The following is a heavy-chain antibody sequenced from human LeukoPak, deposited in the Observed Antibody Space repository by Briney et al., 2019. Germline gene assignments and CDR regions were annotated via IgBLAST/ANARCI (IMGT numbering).Heavy chain of an antibody. Sequence: GGSLRLSCAASGFSFSSYEINGVRQAPRKGLEWVSYIGSSGSTVYYADSVKGRFTISRDNAKKSLYLQMNSLRVEDTAVYYCARDTLLYADSPDAFDVWGQGTMVTISS. CDR1: GFSFSSYE. CDR2: IGSSGSTV. D-gene: IGHD4-17*01. CDR3: ARDTLLYADSPDAFDV. J-gene: IGHJ3*01. V-gene: IGHV3-48*03.